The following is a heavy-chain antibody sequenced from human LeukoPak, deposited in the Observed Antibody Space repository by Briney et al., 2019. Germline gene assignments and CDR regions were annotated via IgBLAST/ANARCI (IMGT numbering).Heavy chain of an antibody. CDR1: GFSFSTYA. J-gene: IGHJ2*01. CDR3: AKDHSNADWYFDL. D-gene: IGHD4-11*01. CDR2: ISSSGGTT. V-gene: IGHV3-23*01. Sequence: PWGSLRLSCEASGFSFSTYAMNWVRQAPGKGLEWVSGISSSGGTTYNADSVEGRFTISRDNSKNRLYLLMNGLRVEDTAVYFCAKDHSNADWYFDLWGRGTPVTVSP.